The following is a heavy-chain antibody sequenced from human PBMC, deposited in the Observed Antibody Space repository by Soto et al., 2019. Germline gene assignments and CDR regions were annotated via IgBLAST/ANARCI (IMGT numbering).Heavy chain of an antibody. D-gene: IGHD3-22*01. Sequence: NPSETLSLTCTVSGGSISSSSYYWGWIRQPPGKGLEWIGSIYYSGSTYYNPSLKSRVTISVDTSKNQFSLKLSSVTAADTAVYYCASQTYYYDSSGYYPFDYWGQGTLVTVSS. CDR3: ASQTYYYDSSGYYPFDY. CDR1: GGSISSSSYY. J-gene: IGHJ4*02. CDR2: IYYSGST. V-gene: IGHV4-39*01.